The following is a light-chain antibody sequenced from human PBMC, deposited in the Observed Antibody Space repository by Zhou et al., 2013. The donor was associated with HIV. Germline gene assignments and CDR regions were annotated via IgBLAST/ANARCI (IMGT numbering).Light chain of an antibody. J-gene: IGKJ1*01. CDR3: QQYGSSPRT. CDR1: QSVSSNY. Sequence: EIVLTQSPGTLSLSPGERATLFCRASQSVSSNYLAWYQQKPGQAPRLLIYGASSRATGIPDRFSGSGSGTDFSLTISGLEPEDFAVYYCQQYGSSPRTFGQGTKVEIK. V-gene: IGKV3-20*01. CDR2: GAS.